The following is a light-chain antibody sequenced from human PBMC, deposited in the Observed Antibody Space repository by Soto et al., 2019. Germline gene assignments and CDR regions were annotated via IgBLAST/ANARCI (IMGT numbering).Light chain of an antibody. CDR1: QSISSY. CDR3: QQSYSTPPWT. J-gene: IGKJ1*01. CDR2: AAS. Sequence: DIQMTQSPSSLSASVGDRVTITCRASQSISSYLNWYQQKPGKAPKLLIYAASSLQSGVPSRFSGSVSGTDFTLTISSLQPEDFATYYCQQSYSTPPWTFGQGTNEEIK. V-gene: IGKV1-39*01.